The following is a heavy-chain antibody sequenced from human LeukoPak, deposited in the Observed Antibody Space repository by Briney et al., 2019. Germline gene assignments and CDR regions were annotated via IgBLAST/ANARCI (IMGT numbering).Heavy chain of an antibody. J-gene: IGHJ4*02. CDR1: GFTFSSYS. CDR2: ISSTSSYI. Sequence: PGGSLRLSCAASGFTFSSYSMNWVRHAPGKGLEWVSSISSTSSYIYYAESVKGRFTISRDNAKTSLFLQLNSLRAEDTAVYYCARASGYNFFFDYWGQGALVTVSS. V-gene: IGHV3-21*01. D-gene: IGHD5-24*01. CDR3: ARASGYNFFFDY.